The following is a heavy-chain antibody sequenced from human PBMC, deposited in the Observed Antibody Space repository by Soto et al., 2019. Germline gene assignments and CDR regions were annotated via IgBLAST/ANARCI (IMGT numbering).Heavy chain of an antibody. CDR2: IIPIFNST. V-gene: IGHV1-69*06. Sequence: SVKVSCKVSGSRFSNYVISWVRQAPGHGLEWLGRIIPIFNSTKYAQSFQGRVTITADKSTSTATLELSSLRSDDTAVYYCAREGRGKKAGYNGLVSLGYWGQGTLVTVSS. J-gene: IGHJ4*02. D-gene: IGHD2-2*02. CDR3: AREGRGKKAGYNGLVSLGY. CDR1: GSRFSNYV.